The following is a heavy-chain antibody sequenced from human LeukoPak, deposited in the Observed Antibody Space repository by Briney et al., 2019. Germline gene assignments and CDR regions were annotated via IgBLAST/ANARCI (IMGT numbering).Heavy chain of an antibody. CDR3: TTHSSSHYYYMDV. J-gene: IGHJ6*03. CDR1: GFTFSSYS. V-gene: IGHV3-21*04. CDR2: ISSSSSYI. Sequence: GGSLRLSCAASGFTFSSYSMNWVRQAPGKGLEWVSSISSSSSYIYYADSVKGRFTISRDNAKNSLYLQMNSLKTEDTAVYYCTTHSSSHYYYMDVWGKGTTVTVSS. D-gene: IGHD6-6*01.